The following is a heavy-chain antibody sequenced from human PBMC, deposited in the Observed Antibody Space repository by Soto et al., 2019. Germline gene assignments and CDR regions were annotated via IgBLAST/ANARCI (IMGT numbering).Heavy chain of an antibody. Sequence: PSETLSLTCAVYGGSFSGYYWSWIRQPPGKGLEWIGEINHSGSTNYNPSLKSRVTISVDTSKNQFSLKLSSVTAADTAVYYCARARLHCTNGVCSYYFDYWGQGTLVTVSS. CDR3: ARARLHCTNGVCSYYFDY. V-gene: IGHV4-34*01. J-gene: IGHJ4*02. CDR2: INHSGST. CDR1: GGSFSGYY. D-gene: IGHD2-8*01.